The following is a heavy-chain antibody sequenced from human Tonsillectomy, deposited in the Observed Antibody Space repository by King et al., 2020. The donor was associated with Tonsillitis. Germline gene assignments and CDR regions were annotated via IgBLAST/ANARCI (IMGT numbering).Heavy chain of an antibody. D-gene: IGHD6-19*01. J-gene: IGHJ4*02. V-gene: IGHV4-38-2*02. CDR3: AREGGVAVAASDY. Sequence: VQLQESGPGLVKPSETLSLTCSVSGYYISSGYYWGWIRQAPGKGLEWIGNIYQSGTTYYNPSLKSRVTISVDTSKNEFSLKLTSVTAADTAIYYCAREGGVAVAASDYWGQGTLVTVSS. CDR2: IYQSGTT. CDR1: GYYISSGYY.